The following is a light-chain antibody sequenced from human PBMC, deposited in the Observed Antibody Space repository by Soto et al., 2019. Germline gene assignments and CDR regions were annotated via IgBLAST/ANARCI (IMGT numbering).Light chain of an antibody. J-gene: IGLJ1*01. Sequence: QSALTQPASVSGSPGHSITISCTGTSRDVGDYDFVSWHQQHTDKAPKLMIYKVIYRPSGVSNLVSGSTSVNTATLTISGLQAEDEGDYYCSSYTTSSTRVFGTGTKVTVL. CDR3: SSYTTSSTRV. CDR2: KVI. CDR1: SRDVGDYDF. V-gene: IGLV2-14*03.